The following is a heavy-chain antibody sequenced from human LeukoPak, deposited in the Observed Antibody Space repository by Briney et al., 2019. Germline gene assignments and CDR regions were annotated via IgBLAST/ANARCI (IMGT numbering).Heavy chain of an antibody. CDR1: GFTFSNYW. CDR3: ARDFLHLGG. Sequence: GGSLGLFCAASGFTFSNYWMHWVRQARGKGLVWVSRINTDGSSTIYVDSVKGRFTIYRDNDKNTLYVQMNSLRAEDTAVYYCARDFLHLGGWGQGTMVTVSS. CDR2: INTDGSST. V-gene: IGHV3-74*01. J-gene: IGHJ3*01. D-gene: IGHD3-16*01.